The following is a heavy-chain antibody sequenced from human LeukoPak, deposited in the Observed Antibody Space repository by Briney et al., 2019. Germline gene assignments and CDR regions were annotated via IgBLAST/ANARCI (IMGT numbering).Heavy chain of an antibody. V-gene: IGHV1-18*01. CDR2: ISAYNGNT. D-gene: IGHD2-2*01. Sequence: ASVKVSCKASGYTFTSYGISWVRQAPGQGLEWMGWISAYNGNTNYAQKLQGRVTMTTDTSTSTAYMELRSLRSDDTAVYYCARVFWEYCSSTSCYYRYYYYYMDVWGKGTTVTISS. CDR3: ARVFWEYCSSTSCYYRYYYYYMDV. CDR1: GYTFTSYG. J-gene: IGHJ6*03.